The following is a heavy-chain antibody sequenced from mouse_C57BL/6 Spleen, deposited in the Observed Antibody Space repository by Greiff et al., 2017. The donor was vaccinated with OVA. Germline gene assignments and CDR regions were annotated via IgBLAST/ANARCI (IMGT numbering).Heavy chain of an antibody. D-gene: IGHD2-2*01. V-gene: IGHV1-80*01. CDR2: IYPGDGDT. J-gene: IGHJ4*01. CDR3: ARPMVTTGYYAMDY. CDR1: GYAFSSYW. Sequence: VKLQQSGAELVKPGASVKISCKASGYAFSSYWMNWVKQRPGKGLEWIGQIYPGDGDTNYNGKFKGKATLTADKSSSTAYMQLSSLTSEDSAVYFCARPMVTTGYYAMDYWGQGTSVTVSS.